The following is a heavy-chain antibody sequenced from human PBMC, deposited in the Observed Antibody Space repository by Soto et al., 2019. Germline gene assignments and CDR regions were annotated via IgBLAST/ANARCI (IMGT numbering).Heavy chain of an antibody. CDR3: ARVRTIRYFDWLSNDDY. D-gene: IGHD3-9*01. Sequence: GGSLRLSCAASGFTFSSYSMSWVRQAPGKGLEWVSYIISSSSTIYYAVSVKGRFTISRDNAKNSLYLQMNSLRAEDTAVYYCARVRTIRYFDWLSNDDYWGQGTQVTVSS. CDR1: GFTFSSYS. J-gene: IGHJ4*02. V-gene: IGHV3-48*01. CDR2: IISSSSTI.